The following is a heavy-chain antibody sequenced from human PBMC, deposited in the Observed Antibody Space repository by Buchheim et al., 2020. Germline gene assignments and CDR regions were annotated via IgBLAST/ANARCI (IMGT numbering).Heavy chain of an antibody. CDR1: GGTFSSYA. CDR2: IIPIFGTA. J-gene: IGHJ6*02. CDR3: ATCPSIAARPCYYYGMDV. Sequence: QVQLVQSGAEVKKPGSSVKVSCKASGGTFSSYAISWVRQAPGQGLEWMGGIIPIFGTANYAQTFQGRVTITADKSTSTAYMELSSLRSEDTAVYYCATCPSIAARPCYYYGMDVWGQGTT. D-gene: IGHD6-6*01. V-gene: IGHV1-69*06.